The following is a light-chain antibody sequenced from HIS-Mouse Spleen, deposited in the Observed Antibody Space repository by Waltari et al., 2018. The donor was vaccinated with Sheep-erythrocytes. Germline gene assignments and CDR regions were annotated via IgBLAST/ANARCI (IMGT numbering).Light chain of an antibody. CDR3: SSYAGSNNWV. CDR1: SSDVGGYNY. Sequence: QSALTQPPSSSGSPGPSVTISCTGTSSDVGGYNYVPWYQQHPGKAPQLMIYEVSKRPSGVPDRFSGSKSGNTASLTVSGLQAEDEADYYCSSYAGSNNWVFGGGTKLTVL. CDR2: EVS. J-gene: IGLJ3*02. V-gene: IGLV2-8*01.